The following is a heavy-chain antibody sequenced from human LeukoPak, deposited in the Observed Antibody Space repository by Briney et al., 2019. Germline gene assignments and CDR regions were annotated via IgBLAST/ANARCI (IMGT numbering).Heavy chain of an antibody. CDR2: LSASGSNR. Sequence: GGSLRLSCAASGFTFSRCAMSWVRQAPGKGLEWVSSLSASGSNRYYADSVKGRFTISRDNSKNTLYLQMNSLRAEDTAVYYCEAGGGGMDVWGQGTTVTVSS. CDR3: EAGGGGMDV. CDR1: GFTFSRCA. V-gene: IGHV3-23*01. D-gene: IGHD2-15*01. J-gene: IGHJ6*02.